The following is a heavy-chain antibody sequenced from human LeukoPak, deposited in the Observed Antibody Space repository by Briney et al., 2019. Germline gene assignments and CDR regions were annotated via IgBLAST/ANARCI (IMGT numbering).Heavy chain of an antibody. CDR1: GFTFSTYW. V-gene: IGHV3-7*03. D-gene: IGHD6-19*01. J-gene: IGHJ4*02. CDR2: IKEDGSQK. Sequence: GGSLRLSCAASGFTFSTYWMSWVRQAPGKGLEWVANIKEDGSQKYYVDPVKGRFTISRDNSKNTLYLQMNSLRAEDTAVYYCAKESSGWYPYYFDYWGQGTLVTVSS. CDR3: AKESSGWYPYYFDY.